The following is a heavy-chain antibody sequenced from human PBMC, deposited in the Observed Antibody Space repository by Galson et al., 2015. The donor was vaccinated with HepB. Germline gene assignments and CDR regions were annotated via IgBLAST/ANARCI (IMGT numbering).Heavy chain of an antibody. D-gene: IGHD4-17*01. CDR2: IWCDGSNK. V-gene: IGHV3-33*01. J-gene: IGHJ1*01. CDR3: ARDQTTSDFGYFQH. CDR1: GFTFSSYG. Sequence: SLRLSCAASGFTFSSYGMHWVRQAPGKGLEWVAVIWCDGSNKYYADSVKGRFTISRDNSKNTLYLQMNSLRAEDTAVYYCARDQTTSDFGYFQHWGQGTLVTVSS.